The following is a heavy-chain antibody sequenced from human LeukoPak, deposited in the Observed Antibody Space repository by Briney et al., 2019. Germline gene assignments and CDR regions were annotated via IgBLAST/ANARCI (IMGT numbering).Heavy chain of an antibody. CDR1: GYTFTSYA. CDR3: ARGGIAAAGTS. V-gene: IGHV1-3*01. J-gene: IGHJ5*02. D-gene: IGHD6-13*01. CDR2: INAGNGNT. Sequence: ASVKVSCKASGYTFTSYAMHWVRQAPGQRLEGMGWINAGNGNTKYSQKFQGRVTITRDTSASTAYMELSSLRAEGTAVYYCARGGIAAAGTSWGEGTLVTVSS.